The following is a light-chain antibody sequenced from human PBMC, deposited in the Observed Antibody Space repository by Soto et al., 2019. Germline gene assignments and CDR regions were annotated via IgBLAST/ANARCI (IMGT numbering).Light chain of an antibody. CDR3: AAWDDSLNGYV. CDR2: SNN. V-gene: IGLV1-44*01. Sequence: QSVLTQPPSASGTPGQRVTISCSGSSFNIGSNTVNWYQQLPGTAPKLLIYSNNQRPSGVPDRFSGSKSGTSASLANSGLQSEDEADYYCAAWDDSLNGYVFGTGTKVTVL. J-gene: IGLJ1*01. CDR1: SFNIGSNT.